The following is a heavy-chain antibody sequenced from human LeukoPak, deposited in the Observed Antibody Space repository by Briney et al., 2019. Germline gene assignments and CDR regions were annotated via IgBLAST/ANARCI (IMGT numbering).Heavy chain of an antibody. J-gene: IGHJ4*02. CDR1: EFTFNHYA. V-gene: IGHV3-23*01. CDR2: ISGGGGST. CDR3: ARDIEARGIVVTPMGY. D-gene: IGHD3-22*01. Sequence: GGSLRLSCAASEFTFNHYAMSWVRQAPGKGLEWVSSISGGGGSTYYADSVKGRFTISRDNSKNTLYLQMNSLRAEDTAVYYCARDIEARGIVVTPMGYWGQGTLVTVSS.